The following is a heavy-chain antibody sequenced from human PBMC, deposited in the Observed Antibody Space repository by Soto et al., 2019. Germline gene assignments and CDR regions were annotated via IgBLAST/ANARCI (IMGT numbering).Heavy chain of an antibody. CDR1: GGSFSGYY. D-gene: IGHD5-12*01. CDR2: INHSGST. J-gene: IGHJ4*02. V-gene: IGHV4-34*01. CDR3: ARDCLYSGYDSLCY. Sequence: PSETLSLTCAVYGGSFSGYYWSWIRQPPGKGLEWIGEINHSGSTNYNPSLKSRVTISVDTSKNQFSLKLSSVTAADTAVYYCARDCLYSGYDSLCYWGQGTLVTVSS.